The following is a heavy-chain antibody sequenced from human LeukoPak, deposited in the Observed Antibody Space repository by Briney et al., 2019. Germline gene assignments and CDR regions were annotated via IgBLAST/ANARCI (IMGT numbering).Heavy chain of an antibody. V-gene: IGHV1-69*04. D-gene: IGHD1-26*01. CDR2: IIPILGIA. CDR3: VRDPLLPIVGATEVVGFDP. J-gene: IGHJ5*02. Sequence: SVKVSCKASGGTFSSYTISWVRQAPGQGLEWMGRIIPILGIANYAQKFQGRVTITADKSTSTAYMELSSLRSEDTAVYYCVRDPLLPIVGATEVVGFDPWGQGTLVTVSS. CDR1: GGTFSSYT.